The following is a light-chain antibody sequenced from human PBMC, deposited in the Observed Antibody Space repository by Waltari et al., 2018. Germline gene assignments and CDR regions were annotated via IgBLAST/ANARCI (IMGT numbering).Light chain of an antibody. CDR1: QSVLYTSNNKNY. CDR3: QQYYITPLT. J-gene: IGKJ4*01. V-gene: IGKV4-1*01. Sequence: DIVMTQSPDSLAVSLGERATINCKSSQSVLYTSNNKNYVAWYQQKPGQPPKLVIYWASTRESGVPDGFSGGGSGTDFTLTISSLQAEDVAVYYCQQYYITPLTFGGGTKVEIK. CDR2: WAS.